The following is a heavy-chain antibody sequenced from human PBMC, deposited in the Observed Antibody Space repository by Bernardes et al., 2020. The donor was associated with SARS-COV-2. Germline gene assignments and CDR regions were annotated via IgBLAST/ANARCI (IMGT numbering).Heavy chain of an antibody. D-gene: IGHD3-16*02. V-gene: IGHV3-23*01. J-gene: IGHJ4*02. CDR3: AKDRRGVGVIVPGEDY. Sequence: GSLSLSCAASGFTFRSYAMSWVRQAPGQGLEWVSAISGSGGSTYYADSVRGRFTISRDNSKNMFYLQMNSLRPEDTAVYYCAKDRRGVGVIVPGEDYWGQGTLVIVSS. CDR2: ISGSGGST. CDR1: GFTFRSYA.